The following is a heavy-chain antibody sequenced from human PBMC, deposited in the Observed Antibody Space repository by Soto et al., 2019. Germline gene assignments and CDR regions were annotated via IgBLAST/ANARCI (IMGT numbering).Heavy chain of an antibody. J-gene: IGHJ6*02. Sequence: KVSCKASGGTFSSYAISWVRQAPGQGLEWMGGIIPIFGTANYAQKFQGRVTITADKSTSTAYMELSSLRSEDTAVYYCARVTHGRDSYYYYGMDVWGQGTTVTVSS. CDR2: IIPIFGTA. CDR3: ARVTHGRDSYYYYGMDV. D-gene: IGHD2-15*01. V-gene: IGHV1-69*06. CDR1: GGTFSSYA.